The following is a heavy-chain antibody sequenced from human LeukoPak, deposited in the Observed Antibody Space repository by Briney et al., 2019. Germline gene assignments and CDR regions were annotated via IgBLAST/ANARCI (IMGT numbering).Heavy chain of an antibody. Sequence: SETLSLTCTVSGGSISSSSYYWGWIRQPPGKGLEWIGSIYYSGSTYYNPSLKSRVTISVDTSKDQFSLKLSSETAADTAVYYCARRYCSSTSCYTTWFDPWGQGTLVTVSS. CDR1: GGSISSSSYY. CDR3: ARRYCSSTSCYTTWFDP. CDR2: IYYSGST. V-gene: IGHV4-39*07. D-gene: IGHD2-2*02. J-gene: IGHJ5*02.